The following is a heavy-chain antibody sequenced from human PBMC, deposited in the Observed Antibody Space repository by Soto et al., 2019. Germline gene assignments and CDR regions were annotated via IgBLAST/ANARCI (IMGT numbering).Heavy chain of an antibody. V-gene: IGHV4-34*01. CDR2: INHCGST. Sequence: SETLSLTCAVYGGSFSGYYWSWIRQPPGKGLEWIGEINHCGSTNYNPTLKSRVPISVDTSKNQFSLKLSSGAAADTAVYYCARGSVGAINYWGQGTLVTVSS. CDR1: GGSFSGYY. D-gene: IGHD1-26*01. CDR3: ARGSVGAINY. J-gene: IGHJ4*02.